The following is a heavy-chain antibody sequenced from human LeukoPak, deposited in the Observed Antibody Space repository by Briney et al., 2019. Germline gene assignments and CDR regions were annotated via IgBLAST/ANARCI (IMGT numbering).Heavy chain of an antibody. J-gene: IGHJ3*02. V-gene: IGHV4-38-2*02. CDR1: GYSISSGYY. CDR2: IYHSGST. CDR3: ARDVLEWLDAFDI. Sequence: SETLSLTCTVSGYSISSGYYWGWIRQPPGKGLEWIGSIYHSGSTYYNPSLKSRVTISVDTSKNQFSLKLSSVTAADTAVYYCARDVLEWLDAFDIWGQGTMVTVSS. D-gene: IGHD3-3*01.